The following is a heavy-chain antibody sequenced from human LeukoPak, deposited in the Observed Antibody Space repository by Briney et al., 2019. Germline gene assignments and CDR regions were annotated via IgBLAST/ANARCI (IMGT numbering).Heavy chain of an antibody. J-gene: IGHJ4*02. CDR1: GGSFSGYY. CDR2: INHSGST. D-gene: IGHD3-16*01. V-gene: IGHV4-34*01. Sequence: SETLSLTCAVYGGSFSGYYWSWIRQPPGKGLEWIGEINHSGSTNYNPSLKSRVTISVDTSKNQFSLKLSSVTAVDTAVYYCARWLYGYVHWGQGTLVTVSS. CDR3: ARWLYGYVH.